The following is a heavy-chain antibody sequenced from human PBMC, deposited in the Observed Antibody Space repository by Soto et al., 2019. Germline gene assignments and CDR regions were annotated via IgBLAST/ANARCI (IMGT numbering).Heavy chain of an antibody. CDR2: IKQDGSEK. J-gene: IGHJ6*03. V-gene: IGHV3-7*01. CDR1: GFTFSSYW. Sequence: PGGSLRLSCAASGFTFSSYWMSWVRQAPGKGLEWVANIKQDGSEKYYVDSVKGRFTISRDNAKNSLYLQMNSLRAEDTAVYYCARDQRLVGHSSYYYYMDVWGKGTTVTVSS. CDR3: ARDQRLVGHSSYYYYMDV. D-gene: IGHD6-13*01.